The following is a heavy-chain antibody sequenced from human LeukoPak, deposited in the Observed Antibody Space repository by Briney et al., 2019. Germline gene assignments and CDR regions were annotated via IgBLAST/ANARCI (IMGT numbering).Heavy chain of an antibody. CDR3: ARDRGCSSTSCYSY. V-gene: IGHV3-21*01. J-gene: IGHJ4*02. Sequence: GGSLRLSCAASGFTFSSYSMNWVRQAPGKGLGWVSSISSSSYIYYADSVKGRFTISRDNAKNSLYLQMTSLRAEDTAVYYCARDRGCSSTSCYSYWGQGTLVTVSS. D-gene: IGHD2-2*02. CDR1: GFTFSSYS. CDR2: ISSSSYI.